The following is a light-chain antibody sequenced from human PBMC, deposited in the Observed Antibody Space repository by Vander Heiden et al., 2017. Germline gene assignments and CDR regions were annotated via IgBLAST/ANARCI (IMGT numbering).Light chain of an antibody. CDR3: QQYNSYPS. J-gene: IGKJ2*01. Sequence: DIQMTQSPSTRSASVGDRVTITCRASQSMSSWLAWYQQKPGNAPKLLIYDASSLESGVPSRFSGSGSGTEFTLTISSLQPDDFATYYCQQYNSYPSFGQGTKLEIK. CDR1: QSMSSW. V-gene: IGKV1-5*01. CDR2: DAS.